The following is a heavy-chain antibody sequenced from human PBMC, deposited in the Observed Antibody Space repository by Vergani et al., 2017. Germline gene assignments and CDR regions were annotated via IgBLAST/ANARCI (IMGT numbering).Heavy chain of an antibody. CDR2: ISWNSGSI. CDR3: ARGSSGRYYKEFDY. CDR1: GFIFDDFA. J-gene: IGHJ4*02. D-gene: IGHD3-10*01. V-gene: IGHV3-9*03. Sequence: EVQLVESGGGLVQPGRSLRLSCAASGFIFDDFAMHWVRQVPGKGLEWVSGISWNSGSIGYADSVKGRFTISRDNAKNSLYLQMNSLRTEDMALYYCARGSSGRYYKEFDYWGQGTLVSVSA.